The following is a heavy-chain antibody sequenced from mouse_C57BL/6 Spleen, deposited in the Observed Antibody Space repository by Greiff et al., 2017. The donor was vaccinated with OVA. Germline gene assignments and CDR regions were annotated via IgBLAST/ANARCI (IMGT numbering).Heavy chain of an antibody. CDR1: GFTFSDYG. Sequence: EVQRVESGGGLVQPGGSLKLSCAASGFTFSDYGMAWVRQAPRKGPEWVAFISNLAYSIYYADTVTGRFTISRENAKNTLYLEMSSLRSEDTAMYYCARQDYAMDYWGQGTSVTVSS. V-gene: IGHV5-15*01. CDR3: ARQDYAMDY. J-gene: IGHJ4*01. CDR2: ISNLAYSI.